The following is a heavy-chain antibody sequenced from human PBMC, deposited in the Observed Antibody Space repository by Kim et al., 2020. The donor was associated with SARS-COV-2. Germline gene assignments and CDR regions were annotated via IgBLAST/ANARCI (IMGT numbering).Heavy chain of an antibody. J-gene: IGHJ5*01. D-gene: IGHD3-10*01. Sequence: SETLSLTCTVSGDSITHYFWNWIRQSPGNGLEWIGHVSHSGNNVYNPSFESRVTLFMDTAKNQFSINLRSVTDADTAVYYFSRRVSMGNLGSSDPSNWL. CDR1: GDSITHYF. V-gene: IGHV4-59*08. CDR3: SRRVSMGNLGSSDPSNWL. CDR2: VSHSGNN.